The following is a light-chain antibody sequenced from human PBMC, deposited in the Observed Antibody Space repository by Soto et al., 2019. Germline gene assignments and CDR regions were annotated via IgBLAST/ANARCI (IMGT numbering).Light chain of an antibody. CDR1: ESIDSW. V-gene: IGKV1-5*03. Sequence: DIQITQSPSTLPASVGDRVTITCRASESIDSWLAWHQQKPGRAPKLLISKASSLESGVPSRFSGSGFGTEFTLTISSLQPDDFATYYCQQYNSYRAFGQGTKVDIK. CDR3: QQYNSYRA. CDR2: KAS. J-gene: IGKJ1*01.